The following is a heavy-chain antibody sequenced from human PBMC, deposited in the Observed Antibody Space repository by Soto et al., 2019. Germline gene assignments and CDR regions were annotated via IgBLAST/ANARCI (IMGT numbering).Heavy chain of an antibody. CDR2: ISSSAGTI. D-gene: IGHD6-13*01. Sequence: GVSLRLSCAACGLTLSDYYMTWIRQAPGKGMEWVSYISSSAGTISYADSVKGRFTISRDNAKNSLYLQMNSLRAEDPAVYYWARAMYSSKTEFEYWGQGTLVAVSS. V-gene: IGHV3-11*01. CDR1: GLTLSDYY. J-gene: IGHJ4*02. CDR3: ARAMYSSKTEFEY.